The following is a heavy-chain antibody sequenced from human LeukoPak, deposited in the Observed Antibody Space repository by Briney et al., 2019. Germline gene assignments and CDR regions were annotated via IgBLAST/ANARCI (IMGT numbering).Heavy chain of an antibody. V-gene: IGHV3-30*03. CDR1: GFTFSSYG. CDR3: ARSGSGSYYSWFDP. D-gene: IGHD1-26*01. J-gene: IGHJ5*02. Sequence: GRSLRLSCAASGFTFSSYGMRWVRQAPGKGLEWVALISYDGSNKYADSVKGRFTISRDNSKNTLYLQMNSLRAEDTAVFYCARSGSGSYYSWFDPWGQGTLVTVSS. CDR2: ISYDGSNK.